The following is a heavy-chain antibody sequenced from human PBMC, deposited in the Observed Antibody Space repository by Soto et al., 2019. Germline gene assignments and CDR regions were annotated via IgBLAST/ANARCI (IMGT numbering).Heavy chain of an antibody. Sequence: QVQLQESGPGLVKPSQTLSLTCTVSGGSISSGGYYWSWIRQHPVKGLEWIGYIYYSGSTYYNPSLKSRVTISVDTSKNQFSLKLSSVTAADTAVYYCARTTVPMTTVTNWYFDLWGRGTLVTVSS. V-gene: IGHV4-31*03. D-gene: IGHD4-17*01. CDR1: GGSISSGGYY. CDR3: ARTTVPMTTVTNWYFDL. J-gene: IGHJ2*01. CDR2: IYYSGST.